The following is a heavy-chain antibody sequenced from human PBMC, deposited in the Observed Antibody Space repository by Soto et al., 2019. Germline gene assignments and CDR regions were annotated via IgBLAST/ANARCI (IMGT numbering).Heavy chain of an antibody. CDR1: GFTFSSYG. D-gene: IGHD3-3*01. J-gene: IGHJ5*02. CDR2: ISYDGSNK. Sequence: HPGGSLRLSCAASGFTFSSYGMHWVRQAPGKGLEWVAVISYDGSNKYYADSVKGRFTISRDNSKNTLYLQMNSLRAEDTAVYYCAKGGSITIFGVVIKDNWFDPWGQGTLVTVSS. V-gene: IGHV3-30*18. CDR3: AKGGSITIFGVVIKDNWFDP.